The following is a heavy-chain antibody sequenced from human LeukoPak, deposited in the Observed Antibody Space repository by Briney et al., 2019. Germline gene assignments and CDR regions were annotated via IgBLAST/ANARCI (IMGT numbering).Heavy chain of an antibody. CDR1: GFTFSSYA. CDR2: ISGSGGST. D-gene: IGHD5-18*01. CDR3: ALSRDGYSYGYAWNWFDP. Sequence: GGSLRLSCAASGFTFSSYAMSWVRQAPGKGLEWVSAISGSGGSTYYAYSVKGRFTISRDNSKNTLYLQMNSLRAEDTAVYYCALSRDGYSYGYAWNWFDPWGQGTLVTVSS. V-gene: IGHV3-23*01. J-gene: IGHJ5*02.